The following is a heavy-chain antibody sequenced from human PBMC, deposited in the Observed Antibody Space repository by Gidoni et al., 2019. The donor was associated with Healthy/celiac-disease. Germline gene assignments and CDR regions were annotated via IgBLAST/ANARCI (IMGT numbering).Heavy chain of an antibody. J-gene: IGHJ4*02. D-gene: IGHD3-10*01. CDR1: GFPFSSSG. CDR2: IGYDGSNK. CDR3: ARDAGYYGSGGFDY. V-gene: IGHV3-33*01. Sequence: VQLVASGGGVVQPGRSLRLYCPASGFPFSSSGMHCVRHAPGKGLGGVAVIGYDGSNKYYADSVKGRFTISRDNSKNTLYLQMNSLRAEDTAVYYCARDAGYYGSGGFDYWGQGTLVTVSS.